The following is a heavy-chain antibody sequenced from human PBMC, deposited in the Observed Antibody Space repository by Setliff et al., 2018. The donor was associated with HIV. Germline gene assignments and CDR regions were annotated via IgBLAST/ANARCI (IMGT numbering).Heavy chain of an antibody. CDR2: LHYSGSS. V-gene: IGHV4-59*11. J-gene: IGHJ6*03. Sequence: PSETMSLTCTVSGGSITGHYWSWIRQPPGKGLEWIGYLHYSGSSNYNPSLQSRVSISLDTSKQQVSLKLNSVTAADTAVYYCARGLSLFGVAPPGFYSFMDGWGKGTTGT. CDR1: GGSITGHY. D-gene: IGHD3-3*01. CDR3: ARGLSLFGVAPPGFYSFMDG.